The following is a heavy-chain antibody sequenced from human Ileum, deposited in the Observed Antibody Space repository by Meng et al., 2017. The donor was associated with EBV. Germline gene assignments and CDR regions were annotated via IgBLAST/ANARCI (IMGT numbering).Heavy chain of an antibody. CDR3: ALASPEYSSVGWFDP. J-gene: IGHJ5*02. Sequence: QITLKESGPTLVKPTQTLTLTCTFSGFSLSTSGVGVGWIRQPPGKALEWLALIYWDDDKRYSPSLKSRLTITKDTSKNQVVLTMTNMDPVDTATYYCALASPEYSSVGWFDPWGQGTLVTVSS. V-gene: IGHV2-5*02. CDR1: GFSLSTSGVG. D-gene: IGHD6-19*01. CDR2: IYWDDDK.